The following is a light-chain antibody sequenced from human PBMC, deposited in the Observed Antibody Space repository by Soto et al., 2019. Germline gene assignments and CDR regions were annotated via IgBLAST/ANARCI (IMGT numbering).Light chain of an antibody. CDR3: SSYTSSSTLEV. CDR1: SSDVGGYDY. V-gene: IGLV2-14*01. CDR2: DVS. Sequence: QSVLTQPASVSGSPGQSITISCTGTSSDVGGYDYVSWFQQHPGKAPKLMIYDVSYRPSGASNRFSGSKSGNTASLTISGLQAEDEADYYCSSYTSSSTLEVFGTGTKVTVL. J-gene: IGLJ1*01.